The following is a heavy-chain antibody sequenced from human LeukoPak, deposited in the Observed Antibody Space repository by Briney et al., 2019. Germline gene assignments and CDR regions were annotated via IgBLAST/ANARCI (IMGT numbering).Heavy chain of an antibody. J-gene: IGHJ4*02. CDR3: AKDLVLPGYQPFDS. CDR1: GFTFSSYS. D-gene: IGHD3-9*01. Sequence: GGSLRLSCAASGFTFSSYSMNWVRQAPGKGLEWVSSISSSSSYIYYADSVKGRFTISRDNAKNSLYLQMNSLRAEDTAVYYCAKDLVLPGYQPFDSWGQGTLVTVSS. CDR2: ISSSSSYI. V-gene: IGHV3-21*01.